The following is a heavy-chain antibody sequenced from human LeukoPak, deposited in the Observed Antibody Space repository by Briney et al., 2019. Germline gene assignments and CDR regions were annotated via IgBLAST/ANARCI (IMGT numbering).Heavy chain of an antibody. CDR1: GGSISSYY. J-gene: IGHJ3*02. CDR3: ARAYYDSSGYYLDAFDI. V-gene: IGHV4-59*12. D-gene: IGHD3-22*01. CDR2: IYYSGST. Sequence: SETLSLTCTVSGGSISSYYWSWIRQPPGKGLEWIGYIYYSGSTNYNPSLKSRVTISVDTSKNQFSLKLSSVTAADTAVYYCARAYYDSSGYYLDAFDIWGQGTMVTASS.